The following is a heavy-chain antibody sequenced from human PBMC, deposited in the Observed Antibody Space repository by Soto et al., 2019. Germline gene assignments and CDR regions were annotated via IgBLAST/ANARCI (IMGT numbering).Heavy chain of an antibody. CDR3: EKGAVAGTPTSSYYYGMDG. Sequence: QVQLLQSGAEVKKPGSSVRVSCEASGGTFRTYAISWVRQAPGQGLEWMGEIIPIFGTVNYAQEFQGRVTDTPDESTNTDKMERRSRRPGDTAVYYGEKGAVAGTPTSSYYYGMDGGGQGTTVTVAS. J-gene: IGHJ6*02. CDR1: GGTFRTYA. CDR2: IIPIFGTV. V-gene: IGHV1-69*05. D-gene: IGHD6-19*01.